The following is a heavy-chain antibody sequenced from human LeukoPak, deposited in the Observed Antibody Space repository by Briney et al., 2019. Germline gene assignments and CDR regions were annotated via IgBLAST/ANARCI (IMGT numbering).Heavy chain of an antibody. D-gene: IGHD5-12*01. CDR1: GFTFSSYW. V-gene: IGHV3-21*01. Sequence: GGSLRLSCAASGFTFSSYWMSWVRQAPGKGLEWVSSISSSSSYIYYADSVKGRFTISRDNAKNSLYLQMNSLRAEDTAVYYCARERGYSGYDSREYNYFDYWGQGTLVTVSS. CDR3: ARERGYSGYDSREYNYFDY. CDR2: ISSSSSYI. J-gene: IGHJ4*02.